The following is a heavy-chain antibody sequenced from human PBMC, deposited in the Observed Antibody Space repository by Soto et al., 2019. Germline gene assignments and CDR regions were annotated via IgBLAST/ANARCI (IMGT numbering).Heavy chain of an antibody. CDR2: IYYSGST. CDR3: ARAQALAPTVWGD. CDR1: GDSIGSGCHY. J-gene: IGHJ4*02. Sequence: TLSLSCSVSGDSIGSGCHYWNWIRQHPEKGLEWIGYIYYSGSTHYNPSLRSRLRISLDTSKNQFFLRLTSVTAADTARYYCARAQALAPTVWGDWGQGIQVTVSS. D-gene: IGHD7-27*01. V-gene: IGHV4-31*03.